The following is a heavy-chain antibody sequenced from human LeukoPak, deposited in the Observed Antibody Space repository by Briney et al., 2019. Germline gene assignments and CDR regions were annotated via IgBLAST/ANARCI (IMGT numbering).Heavy chain of an antibody. Sequence: PSETLSFTCTVSGGSISSYYWSWIRQPAGKGLEWIGRIYTSGSTNYNPSLKSRVTMSVDTSKNQFSLKLSSVTAADTAVYYCARESRYGSGSFYYYYMDVWGKGTTVTISS. CDR1: GGSISSYY. J-gene: IGHJ6*03. V-gene: IGHV4-4*07. D-gene: IGHD3-10*01. CDR3: ARESRYGSGSFYYYYMDV. CDR2: IYTSGST.